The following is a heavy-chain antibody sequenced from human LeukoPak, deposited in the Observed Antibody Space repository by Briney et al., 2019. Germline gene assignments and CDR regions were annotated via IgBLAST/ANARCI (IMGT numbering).Heavy chain of an antibody. CDR3: ARDTSPKGVVVVPAARYGMDV. D-gene: IGHD2-2*01. J-gene: IGHJ6*02. CDR2: INPGGGST. Sequence: ASVKVSCKASGYTFTSYYMHWVRQAPGQGLEWMGIINPGGGSTSYAQKFQGRVTMTRDTSTSTVYMELSSLRSEDTAVYYCARDTSPKGVVVVPAARYGMDVWGQGTTVTVSS. CDR1: GYTFTSYY. V-gene: IGHV1-46*01.